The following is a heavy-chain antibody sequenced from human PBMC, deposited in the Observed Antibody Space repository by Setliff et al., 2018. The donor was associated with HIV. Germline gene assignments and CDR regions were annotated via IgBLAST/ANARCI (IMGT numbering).Heavy chain of an antibody. Sequence: SETLSLTCTVSGGSISSGSYYWSWIRQPAGKGLEWIGRIWTSGSTNYNPYLKSRVTISVDTSKNQFSLKLSYVTAADTAVYYCARGTGSYGSDYWGQGTLVTVSS. D-gene: IGHD5-18*01. CDR3: ARGTGSYGSDY. CDR2: IWTSGST. V-gene: IGHV4-61*02. CDR1: GGSISSGSYY. J-gene: IGHJ4*02.